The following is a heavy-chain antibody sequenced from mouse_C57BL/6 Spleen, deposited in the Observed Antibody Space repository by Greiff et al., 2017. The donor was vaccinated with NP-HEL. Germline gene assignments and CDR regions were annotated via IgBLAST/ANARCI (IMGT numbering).Heavy chain of an antibody. D-gene: IGHD3-2*02. CDR1: GYAFSSYW. CDR2: IYPGDGDT. CDR3: ARDEGSGYYYFDY. Sequence: QVHVKQSGAELVKPGASVKISCKASGYAFSSYWMNWVKQRPGKGLEWIGQIYPGDGDTNYNGKFKGKATLTADKSSSTAYMQLSSLTSEDSAFYFCARDEGSGYYYFDYWGQGTTLTVSS. V-gene: IGHV1-80*01. J-gene: IGHJ2*01.